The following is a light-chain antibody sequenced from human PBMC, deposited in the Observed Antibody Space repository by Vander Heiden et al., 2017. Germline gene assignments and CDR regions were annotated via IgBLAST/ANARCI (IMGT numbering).Light chain of an antibody. V-gene: IGKV4-1*01. Sequence: IVMTQSPDSLAVSLGERATINCKSSQSVLYSTNNNNYLAWYQQKPGQPPNLLIYWASTRVSGVPDRSSGSGSGTVFTLTISSLQAEDVAVYYCQQYDTTPYTFGQGTKLEIK. CDR1: QSVLYSTNNNNY. CDR2: WAS. CDR3: QQYDTTPYT. J-gene: IGKJ2*01.